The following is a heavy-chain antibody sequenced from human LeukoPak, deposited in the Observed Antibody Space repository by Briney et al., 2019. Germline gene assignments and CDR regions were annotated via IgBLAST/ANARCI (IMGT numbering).Heavy chain of an antibody. CDR2: ISGSGGSA. CDR3: AKHGMGRSWFDP. Sequence: PGGSLRLSCAASGFTFSSYAMSWVRQAPGKGLEWVSAISGSGGSAYYADSVKGRFTISRDNSKNTLYLRMNSLRAEDTAVYYCAKHGMGRSWFDPWGQGTLVTVSS. V-gene: IGHV3-23*01. CDR1: GFTFSSYA. J-gene: IGHJ5*02. D-gene: IGHD3-10*01.